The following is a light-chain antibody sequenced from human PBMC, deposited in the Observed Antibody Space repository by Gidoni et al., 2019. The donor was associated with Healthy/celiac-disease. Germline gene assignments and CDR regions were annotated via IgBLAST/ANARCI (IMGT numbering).Light chain of an antibody. J-gene: IGKJ2*01. Sequence: DIQMTQPPSSLSASVGDRVTITCRASQSISSYLNWYQQKPGKAPKLLIYTSTSLQRGVPSRFRGSGTGTDFTLTISSLQPEDCAIYYWQQSSSTPHTFSQGTKVEIK. V-gene: IGKV1-39*01. CDR2: TST. CDR3: QQSSSTPHT. CDR1: QSISSY.